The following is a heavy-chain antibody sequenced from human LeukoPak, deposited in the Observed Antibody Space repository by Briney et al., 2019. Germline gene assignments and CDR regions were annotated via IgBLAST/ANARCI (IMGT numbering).Heavy chain of an antibody. CDR1: GFTFSSYA. J-gene: IGHJ4*02. CDR2: ISSSGGYI. V-gene: IGHV3-21*01. D-gene: IGHD5-18*01. Sequence: PGGSLRLSCAASGFTFSSYAMHWVRQAPGKGLEWVATISSSGGYIYYADSVKGRFTISRDTVQNSLFLQLNSLRVEDTAVYNCARLRDTVTSASDYWGQGTLVTVSS. CDR3: ARLRDTVTSASDY.